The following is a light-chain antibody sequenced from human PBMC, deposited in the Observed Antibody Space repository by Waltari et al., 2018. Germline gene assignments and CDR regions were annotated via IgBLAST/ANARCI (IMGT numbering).Light chain of an antibody. CDR3: SSYTTSATWV. Sequence: QSALTQPASVSGSPGQSITISCTGTNSDVGAYQYVSWYQQNPGKAPKLIIFDVSRSPSGVAYPFSGSNSGSTAALTISGLQAGDEADYYCSSYTTSATWVFGGGTRVAVL. CDR1: NSDVGAYQY. CDR2: DVS. J-gene: IGLJ3*02. V-gene: IGLV2-14*03.